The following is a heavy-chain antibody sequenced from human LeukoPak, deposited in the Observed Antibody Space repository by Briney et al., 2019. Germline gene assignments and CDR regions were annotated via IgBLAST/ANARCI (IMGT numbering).Heavy chain of an antibody. CDR3: ATTQTGYPFYCFDY. CDR2: INHSGST. V-gene: IGHV4-34*01. Sequence: PSETLSLTCTVSGGSISSYYWSWIRQPPGKGLEWIGEINHSGSTNYNPSLKSRVTISVDTSKNQFSLKLSSVTAADTAVYYCATTQTGYPFYCFDYWGQGTLVTVSS. D-gene: IGHD3-9*01. CDR1: GGSISSYY. J-gene: IGHJ4*02.